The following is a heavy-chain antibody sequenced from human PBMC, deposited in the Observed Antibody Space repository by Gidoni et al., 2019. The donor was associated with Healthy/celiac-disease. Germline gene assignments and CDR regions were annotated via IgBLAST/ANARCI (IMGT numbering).Heavy chain of an antibody. CDR2: INPNSGGT. CDR3: ARDPGIAAAGMLGTLDY. CDR1: GYTFTGYY. V-gene: IGHV1-2*04. J-gene: IGHJ4*02. D-gene: IGHD6-13*01. Sequence: QVQLVQSGAEVKKPGASVKVSCKASGYTFTGYYMHWVRQAPGQGLEWMGWINPNSGGTNYAQKFQGWVTMTRDTSISTAYMELSRLRSDDTAVYYCARDPGIAAAGMLGTLDYWGQGTLVTVSS.